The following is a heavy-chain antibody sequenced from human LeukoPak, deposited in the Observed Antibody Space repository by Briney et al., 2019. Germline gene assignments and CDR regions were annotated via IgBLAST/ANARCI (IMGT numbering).Heavy chain of an antibody. J-gene: IGHJ4*02. CDR1: GGSISSYY. V-gene: IGHV4-4*07. Sequence: PSETLSLTCTVSGGSISSYYWSWIRQPVGKGPEWIGRIYTSGSTNYNPSLKSRVTMSVDTSKNQFSLKLSSVTAADTAVYYCARQGPNCSGGSCYSRLFSTFDYWGQGTLVTVSS. D-gene: IGHD2-15*01. CDR2: IYTSGST. CDR3: ARQGPNCSGGSCYSRLFSTFDY.